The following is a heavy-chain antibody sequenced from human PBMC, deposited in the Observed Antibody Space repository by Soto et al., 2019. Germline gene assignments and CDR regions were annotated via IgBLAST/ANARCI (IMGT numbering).Heavy chain of an antibody. J-gene: IGHJ1*01. CDR2: IYLDDDT. V-gene: IGHV2-5*02. CDR1: GFSLSTSGVG. Sequence: QITLKESGPTLVKPTQTLTLTCTFSGFSLSTSGVGVGWIRQPPGKALEWLALIYLDDDTRYSPSLKSRLTITKDTSKNQVVLRMTDMDSVDTARYYCAYSPPATVTPSAEYFQHWGQGTLVTVSS. CDR3: AYSPPATVTPSAEYFQH. D-gene: IGHD4-17*01.